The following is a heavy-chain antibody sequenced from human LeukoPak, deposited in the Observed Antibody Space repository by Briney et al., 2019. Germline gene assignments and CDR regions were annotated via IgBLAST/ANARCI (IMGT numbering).Heavy chain of an antibody. CDR1: GFTFSSFG. D-gene: IGHD3-22*01. Sequence: GGSPRLSCAASGFTFSSFGMHWVRQAPGKGLEWVAVVSYDGSNKYYADSVKGRFTISRDNSKNTLYLQMNSLRAEDTAVYYCAKDNNFSDSSTYYPNFQHWGQGTLVTVSS. V-gene: IGHV3-30*18. CDR2: VSYDGSNK. CDR3: AKDNNFSDSSTYYPNFQH. J-gene: IGHJ1*01.